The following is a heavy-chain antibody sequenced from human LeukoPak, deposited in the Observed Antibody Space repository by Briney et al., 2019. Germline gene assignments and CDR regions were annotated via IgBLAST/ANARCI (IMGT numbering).Heavy chain of an antibody. CDR3: ARDEVVAAPNYFGMVV. D-gene: IGHD2-15*01. Sequence: GASVKVSCKASGYTFTSYGISWVRQAPGQGLEWMGWISAYNGNTNYAQKLRGRVTMTTDTSTSTAYMELRSLRSDDTAVYYCARDEVVAAPNYFGMVVWGQGTTVSVSS. V-gene: IGHV1-18*01. CDR1: GYTFTSYG. J-gene: IGHJ6*02. CDR2: ISAYNGNT.